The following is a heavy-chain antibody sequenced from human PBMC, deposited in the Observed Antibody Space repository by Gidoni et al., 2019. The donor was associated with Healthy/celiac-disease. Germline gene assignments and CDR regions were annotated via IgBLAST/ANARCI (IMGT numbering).Heavy chain of an antibody. CDR2: ISYDGSNT. Sequence: QVQLVESGGGVVQPGRSLRLSCAAAGFTFSRYGMHWVRQAPGKWLEWVAVISYDGSNTYYADSVKCRFTISRDNSKNTLYLQMNSLRAEDTAVYYCAKYWDIVLRGGNWFDPWGQGTLVTVSS. CDR3: AKYWDIVLRGGNWFDP. CDR1: GFTFSRYG. J-gene: IGHJ5*02. D-gene: IGHD2-8*01. V-gene: IGHV3-30*18.